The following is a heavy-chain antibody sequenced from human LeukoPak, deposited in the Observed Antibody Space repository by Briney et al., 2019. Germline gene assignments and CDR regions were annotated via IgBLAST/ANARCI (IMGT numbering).Heavy chain of an antibody. J-gene: IGHJ4*02. CDR1: GGSISSSSYY. CDR3: ARGVEYSSSSGLGF. V-gene: IGHV4-61*01. CDR2: IYYSGNT. Sequence: SETLSLTCTVSGGSISSSSYYWSWIRQPPGKGLEWNGYIYYSGNTNYNPSIKSRVTISVDTSKNQFSLKLSSVTAADPAVYYWARGVEYSSSSGLGFWGQGTQVTVSS. D-gene: IGHD6-6*01.